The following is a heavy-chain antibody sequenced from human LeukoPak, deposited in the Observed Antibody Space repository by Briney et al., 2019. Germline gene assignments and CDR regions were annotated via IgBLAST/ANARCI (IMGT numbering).Heavy chain of an antibody. CDR1: GFRFSNHW. V-gene: IGHV3-21*01. J-gene: IGHJ4*02. Sequence: GGSLRTSCVVSGFRFSNHWMSWVRQAPGKGLEWVSSISSSSSYIYYADSVKGRFTISRDNAKNSLYLQMNSLRAEDTAVYYCARGGYSGYDSDYWGQGTLVTVSS. CDR3: ARGGYSGYDSDY. CDR2: ISSSSSYI. D-gene: IGHD5-12*01.